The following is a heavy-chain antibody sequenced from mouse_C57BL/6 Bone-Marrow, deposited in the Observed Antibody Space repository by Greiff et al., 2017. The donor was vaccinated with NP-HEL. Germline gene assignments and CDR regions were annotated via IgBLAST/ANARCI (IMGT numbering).Heavy chain of an antibody. J-gene: IGHJ2*01. CDR2: IYPGDGDT. V-gene: IGHV1-82*01. Sequence: QVQLQQSGPELVKPGASVKISCKASGYAFSSSWMNWVKQRPGKGLEWIGRIYPGDGDTKYNGKFKGKATLTADKSSSTAYMQLSSLTSEYSAVYFGARSSYGGYYFGYWGQGTTLTVSS. D-gene: IGHD2-10*01. CDR3: ARSSYGGYYFGY. CDR1: GYAFSSSW.